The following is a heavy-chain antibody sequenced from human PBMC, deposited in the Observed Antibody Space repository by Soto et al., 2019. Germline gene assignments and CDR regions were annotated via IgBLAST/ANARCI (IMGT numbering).Heavy chain of an antibody. Sequence: EVRLEEAGGGFVQPGGSLRVSCSGSGFIFSRFWMHWVRQGPGKGLEWVSRINGDGASLAYSESVKGRFSISIDNVKNTLHMQMNSLGVDDTAVYFCARYGALGLDVWGRGTTCTVSS. D-gene: IGHD4-17*01. CDR3: ARYGALGLDV. J-gene: IGHJ6*02. CDR2: INGDGASL. CDR1: GFIFSRFW. V-gene: IGHV3-74*03.